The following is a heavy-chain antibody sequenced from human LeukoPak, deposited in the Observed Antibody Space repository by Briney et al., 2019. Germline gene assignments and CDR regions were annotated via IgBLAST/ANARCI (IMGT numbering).Heavy chain of an antibody. CDR2: IYYSGST. CDR1: GGSNSSYY. J-gene: IGHJ4*02. D-gene: IGHD3-22*01. CDR3: ARHFTHYYDSSGYYSDYFDY. V-gene: IGHV4-59*08. Sequence: SETLSLTCTVSGGSNSSYYWSWIRQPPGKGLEWIGYIYYSGSTNYNPSLKSRVTISVDTSKNQFSLKLSSVTAADTAVYYCARHFTHYYDSSGYYSDYFDYWGQGTLVTVSS.